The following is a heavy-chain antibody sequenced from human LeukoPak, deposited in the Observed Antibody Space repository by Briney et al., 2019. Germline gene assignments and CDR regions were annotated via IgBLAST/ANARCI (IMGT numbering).Heavy chain of an antibody. D-gene: IGHD3-10*01. Sequence: PGGSLRLSCAASGFTFSSYWMHWVRQGPGRGLVWVSLISSDGSTTSYADSVNGRFTISRDNAKNTLDLQMESLRAVDTAVYYCARDSRYYYDSRNYDNVAFDMWGEGTMVTVSS. CDR1: GFTFSSYW. CDR2: ISSDGSTT. V-gene: IGHV3-74*01. CDR3: ARDSRYYYDSRNYDNVAFDM. J-gene: IGHJ3*02.